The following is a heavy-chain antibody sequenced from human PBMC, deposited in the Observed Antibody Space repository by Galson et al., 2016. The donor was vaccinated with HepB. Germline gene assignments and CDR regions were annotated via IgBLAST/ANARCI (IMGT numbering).Heavy chain of an antibody. V-gene: IGHV1-46*01. CDR3: ARSTRLAAAVAGPRDAFDL. Sequence: SVKVSCKASGYSFTNYYMHWVRQAPGQGLEWMGIIDPSGGNTHYAQKFQGRVTVTRDTSTSTVYMELSSLRSEDTAVVYCARSTRLAAAVAGPRDAFDLWGQGTMVTVSS. CDR2: IDPSGGNT. J-gene: IGHJ3*01. D-gene: IGHD6-13*01. CDR1: GYSFTNYY.